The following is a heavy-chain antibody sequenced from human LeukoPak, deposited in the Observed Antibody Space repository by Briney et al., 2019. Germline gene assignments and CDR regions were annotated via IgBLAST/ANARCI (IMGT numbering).Heavy chain of an antibody. CDR1: GFTFSSYA. J-gene: IGHJ3*02. Sequence: GGSLRLSCAASGFTFSSYAMGWVRQAPGKGLEWVSFISGSGGSTYYADSVKGRFTISRDNSKNTLYLQMYSLRVEDTAVYYCAKDGGIGKGSFDIWGQGTMVTVSS. CDR2: ISGSGGST. D-gene: IGHD2-15*01. CDR3: AKDGGIGKGSFDI. V-gene: IGHV3-23*01.